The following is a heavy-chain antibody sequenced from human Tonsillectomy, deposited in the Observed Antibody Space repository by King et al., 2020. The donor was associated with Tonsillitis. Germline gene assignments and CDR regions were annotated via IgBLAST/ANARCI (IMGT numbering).Heavy chain of an antibody. Sequence: QLVQSGAEVKKPGASVKVSCKASGYTFISYGISWVRQAPGQGLEWMGWISAYNGNTNYEQTLQGRVTMTTDTSTSTAYMELRSLRSADTAVYFCARDTNLGSSWNLFGYFDLWGRGTLVTVSS. D-gene: IGHD6-13*01. CDR1: GYTFISYG. CDR3: ARDTNLGSSWNLFGYFDL. V-gene: IGHV1-18*01. CDR2: ISAYNGNT. J-gene: IGHJ2*01.